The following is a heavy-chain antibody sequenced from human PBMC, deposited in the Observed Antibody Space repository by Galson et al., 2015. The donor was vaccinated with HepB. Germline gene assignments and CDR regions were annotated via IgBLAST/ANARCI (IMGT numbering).Heavy chain of an antibody. D-gene: IGHD4-23*01. CDR2: IKSKADGGTT. Sequence: SLRLSCAASGFIFNYAWMSWVRQAPGKGLEWVGRIKSKADGGTTDYSAPTEGRFTISRDDPKNTLYLQMNSLKTEDTAVYYCTTEDAVGKYFDYWGQGTLVTVSS. J-gene: IGHJ4*02. CDR3: TTEDAVGKYFDY. V-gene: IGHV3-15*01. CDR1: GFIFNYAW.